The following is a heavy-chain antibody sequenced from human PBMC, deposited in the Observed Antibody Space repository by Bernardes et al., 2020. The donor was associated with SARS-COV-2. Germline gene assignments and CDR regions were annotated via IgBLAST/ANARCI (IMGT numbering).Heavy chain of an antibody. CDR3: ARAQTTIVVVPAARYYYYYGMDV. J-gene: IGHJ6*02. D-gene: IGHD2-2*01. V-gene: IGHV1-2*02. CDR2: INPNSGGT. CDR1: GYTFTGYY. Sequence: ASVKVSCKASGYTFTGYYMHWVRQAPGQGLEWMGWINPNSGGTNYAQKFQGRVTMTRDTSISTAYMELSRLRSDDTAVYYCARAQTTIVVVPAARYYYYYGMDVWGQRTTV.